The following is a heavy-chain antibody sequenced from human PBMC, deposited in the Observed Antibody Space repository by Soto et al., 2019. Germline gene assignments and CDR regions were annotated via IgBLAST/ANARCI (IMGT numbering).Heavy chain of an antibody. CDR1: GGSISSYY. CDR2: IYYSGSN. D-gene: IGHD5-12*01. J-gene: IGHJ6*02. V-gene: IGHV4-59*01. CDR3: ARDRHSSGYDGTYYHYGMDV. Sequence: PSETLSLTCTVSGGSISSYYWSWIRQPPGKGLEWIGYIYYSGSNNYNPSLKSRVTISVDTSKNQFSLKLNSVTAEDTAVYYCARDRHSSGYDGTYYHYGMDVWGQGTTVTVSS.